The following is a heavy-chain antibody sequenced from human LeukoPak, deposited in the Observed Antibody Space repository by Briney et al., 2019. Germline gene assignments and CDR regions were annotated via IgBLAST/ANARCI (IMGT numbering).Heavy chain of an antibody. V-gene: IGHV1-2*02. Sequence: GASVKVSCKASGYRFSDYYMFWIRQAPGQGLEWVGWINPKTGVTSYAQKFQGRVTVTTDTCISTLYMELHSLTSDDTALYYCARDHISGKDDRNFDYWGQGTLVTVSS. CDR2: INPKTGVT. CDR3: ARDHISGKDDRNFDY. D-gene: IGHD3-10*01. CDR1: GYRFSDYY. J-gene: IGHJ4*02.